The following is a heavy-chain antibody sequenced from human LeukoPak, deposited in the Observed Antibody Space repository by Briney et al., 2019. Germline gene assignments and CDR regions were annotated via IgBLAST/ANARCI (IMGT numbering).Heavy chain of an antibody. CDR1: ESTFSSYV. V-gene: IGHV3-64*02. CDR3: ARDLTGLGGYYFDY. Sequence: PGGSLRLSCAASESTFSSYVMHWVRQAPGKGLEYISVISSNGDSTYYADSVKGRFTISRDNAKNSLYLQMSSLRAEDTAVYYCARDLTGLGGYYFDYWGQGTLVTVSS. D-gene: IGHD3-22*01. J-gene: IGHJ4*02. CDR2: ISSNGDST.